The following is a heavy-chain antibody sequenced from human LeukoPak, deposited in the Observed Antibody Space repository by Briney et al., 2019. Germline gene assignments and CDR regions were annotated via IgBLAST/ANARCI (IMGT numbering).Heavy chain of an antibody. CDR2: INHSGST. D-gene: IGHD2-2*01. CDR3: ARDPGYCSSTSCYGPSYGMDV. V-gene: IGHV4-34*01. Sequence: SATLSLTCAVYGGSFSGYYWSWIRQPSGKGLEWIGEINHSGSTNYNPSLKSRVTISVDTSKNQFSPQLNSVTPEDTAVYYCARDPGYCSSTSCYGPSYGMDVWGQGTTVTVSS. J-gene: IGHJ6*02. CDR1: GGSFSGYY.